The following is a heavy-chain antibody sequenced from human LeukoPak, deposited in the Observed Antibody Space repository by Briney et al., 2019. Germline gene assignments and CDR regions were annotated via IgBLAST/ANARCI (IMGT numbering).Heavy chain of an antibody. J-gene: IGHJ4*02. CDR3: AKSRLRFSSNSPADY. D-gene: IGHD4-11*01. CDR2: INQDESRK. Sequence: GGSLRLSCAAAGFTFSSHWMSWVRQAPGKGLEWVASINQDESRKHYVDSVKGRFTISRDNSKNTLYLQMNSLRAEDTAVYYCAKSRLRFSSNSPADYWGQGTLVTVSS. CDR1: GFTFSSHW. V-gene: IGHV3-7*03.